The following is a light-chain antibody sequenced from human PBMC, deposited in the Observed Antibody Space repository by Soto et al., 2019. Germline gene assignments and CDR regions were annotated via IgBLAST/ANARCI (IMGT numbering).Light chain of an antibody. CDR1: QSISIW. CDR2: KTS. CDR3: QQYNGYPLT. V-gene: IGKV1-5*03. Sequence: DIQMTQSPSTLSASVGDRVSITCRASQSISIWLAWYQQKPGKAPKVLIYKTSSLESGVPSRFSGSGSGTEITLTISSLPPDDFATYYCQQYNGYPLTFGGGTKVEIK. J-gene: IGKJ4*01.